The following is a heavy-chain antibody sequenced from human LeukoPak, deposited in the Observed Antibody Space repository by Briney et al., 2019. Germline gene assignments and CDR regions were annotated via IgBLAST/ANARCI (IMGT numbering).Heavy chain of an antibody. D-gene: IGHD3-22*01. J-gene: IGHJ4*02. CDR1: GLTFTNAW. CDR3: ARAEFITMIVPGCY. Sequence: PGESLRLSCAASGLTFTNAWMGWVRQAPGKGLEWVGRIKSKTDGGTTDFAAPVKGRFTISIDDSKNTVYLQMNSLKTEDTAVYYCARAEFITMIVPGCYWGQGTLVTVSS. CDR2: IKSKTDGGTT. V-gene: IGHV3-15*01.